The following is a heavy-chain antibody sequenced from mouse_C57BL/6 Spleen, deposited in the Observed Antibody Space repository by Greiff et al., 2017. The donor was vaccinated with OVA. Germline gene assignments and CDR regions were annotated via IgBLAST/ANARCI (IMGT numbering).Heavy chain of an antibody. CDR1: GFSLTSYG. Sequence: VKLVESGPGLVQPSQSLSITCTVSGFSLTSYGVHWVRQSPGKGLEWLGVIWRGGRTDYNAAVMSRLSITKDKSKSQVFCKMNRLPADDTAISFCAKPPYDYEAMDYWGQGTSVTVSS. CDR3: AKPPYDYEAMDY. CDR2: IWRGGRT. D-gene: IGHD6-5*01. V-gene: IGHV2-5*01. J-gene: IGHJ4*01.